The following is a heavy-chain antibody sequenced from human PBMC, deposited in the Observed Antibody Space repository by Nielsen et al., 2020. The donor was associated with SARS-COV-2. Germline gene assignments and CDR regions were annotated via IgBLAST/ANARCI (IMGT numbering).Heavy chain of an antibody. CDR1: GGSLSSRNYY. D-gene: IGHD2-2*01. Sequence: GSLRLSCTVSGGSLSSRNYYWGWIRQPPGKGLEWIGTIYYRGSVSYNPSLRSRVTISVDTSKKHFSLKLTSVTAADTAVYFCARGDIAVVPAAMFRGDDAFDIWGQGTMVRVSS. CDR3: ARGDIAVVPAAMFRGDDAFDI. CDR2: IYYRGSV. J-gene: IGHJ3*02. V-gene: IGHV4-39*02.